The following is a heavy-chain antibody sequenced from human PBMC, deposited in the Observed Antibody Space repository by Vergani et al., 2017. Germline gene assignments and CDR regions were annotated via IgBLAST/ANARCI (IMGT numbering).Heavy chain of an antibody. CDR1: GGTFSSYA. J-gene: IGHJ6*02. CDR2: IIPIFGTA. V-gene: IGHV1-69*06. CDR3: ARAVKTARIRYRSGWYSGMDV. Sequence: QVQLVQSGAEVKKPGSSVKVSCKASGGTFSSYAISWVRRAPGQGLGWMGGIIPIFGTANYAQKFQGRVTITAEKSTSTAYRELSSPRSEATAVYYWARAVKTARIRYRSGWYSGMDVWGQGTTVTVSS. D-gene: IGHD6-19*01.